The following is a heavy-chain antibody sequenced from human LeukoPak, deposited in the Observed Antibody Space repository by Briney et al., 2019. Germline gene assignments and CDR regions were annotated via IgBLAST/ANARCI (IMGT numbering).Heavy chain of an antibody. CDR1: GCTFSSYY. Sequence: PGGSLSLTCAASGCTFSSYYMHWVRQAPGKGLEWVAIIWYDGSNKYYADSVKGRFTISRDNSKNTLYLQVNSLRAEETAVYYCARDGSFCRGYIYYYVWWAERPRVTVSS. D-gene: IGHD3-10*02. CDR3: ARDGSFCRGYIYYYVW. V-gene: IGHV3-33*01. CDR2: IWYDGSNK. J-gene: IGHJ4*02.